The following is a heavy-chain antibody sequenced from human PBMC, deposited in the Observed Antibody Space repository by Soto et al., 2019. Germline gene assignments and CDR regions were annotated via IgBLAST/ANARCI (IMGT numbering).Heavy chain of an antibody. CDR1: GFTFSTYS. V-gene: IGHV3-48*02. CDR2: ITSSSTTI. J-gene: IGHJ5*02. CDR3: ARDNGVAVSFDP. Sequence: EMQLVESGGGLVQPGGSLRLSCAASGFTFSTYSMNWVRQAPGKGLEWISYITSSSTTIFYADSVKGRFTISRDNAKNSLYLQMNSLRDEDTSLYYCARDNGVAVSFDPWGQGTLVTVSS. D-gene: IGHD6-19*01.